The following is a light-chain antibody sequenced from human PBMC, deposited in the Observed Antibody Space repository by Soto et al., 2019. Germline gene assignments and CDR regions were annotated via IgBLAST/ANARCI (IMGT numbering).Light chain of an antibody. CDR3: QQRSNWPST. Sequence: EIVLTQSPVTLSLSPGERATLSCSASQSVSTYLAWYQQKPGRAPRLLSYDASSRATGIPARFSGSGPGTDFTLTISSLEPENFAVYYCQQRSNWPSTFGGGTKMEIK. J-gene: IGKJ4*01. CDR1: QSVSTY. V-gene: IGKV3-11*01. CDR2: DAS.